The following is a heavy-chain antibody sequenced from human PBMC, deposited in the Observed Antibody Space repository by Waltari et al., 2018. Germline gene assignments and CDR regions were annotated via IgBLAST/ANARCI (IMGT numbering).Heavy chain of an antibody. CDR1: GYSISSGYY. Sequence: QVQLQESGPGLVKPSETLSLTCAVSGYSISSGYYWGWIRQPPGKGLEWIGSIYHSGSTYYNPSLKSRVTISVDTSKNQFSLKLSSVTAADTAVYYCARRRVEYSSSSPLGAFDIWGQGTMATVSS. V-gene: IGHV4-38-2*01. D-gene: IGHD6-6*01. J-gene: IGHJ3*02. CDR3: ARRRVEYSSSSPLGAFDI. CDR2: IYHSGST.